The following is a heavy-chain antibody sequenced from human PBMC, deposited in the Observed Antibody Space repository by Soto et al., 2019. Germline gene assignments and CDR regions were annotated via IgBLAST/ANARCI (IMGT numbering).Heavy chain of an antibody. CDR3: ARMLTREGYNYVGWFDP. D-gene: IGHD1-1*01. CDR1: GVSISSCY. V-gene: IGHV4-59*01. Sequence: SETLSLTCTVSGVSISSCYWSWILQPPGKGLEWIGYIYYSGSTNYNPSLKSRVTISVDTSKNQFSLKLSSVTAADTAVYYCARMLTREGYNYVGWFDPWGQGTLFTVSS. J-gene: IGHJ5*02. CDR2: IYYSGST.